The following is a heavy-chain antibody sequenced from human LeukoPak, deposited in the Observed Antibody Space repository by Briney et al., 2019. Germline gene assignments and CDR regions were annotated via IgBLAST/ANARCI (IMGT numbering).Heavy chain of an antibody. CDR1: GFTFSTYW. Sequence: GGSLRLSCAASGFTFSTYWMSWVRQAPGKGLEWVASIKQDGSEKYYLDSVRGRFTISRDNAKNSLYLQMNSLRAEDTAVYYCAKDRRIAAAGYYFDYWGQGTLVTVSS. V-gene: IGHV3-7*03. J-gene: IGHJ4*02. CDR3: AKDRRIAAAGYYFDY. CDR2: IKQDGSEK. D-gene: IGHD6-13*01.